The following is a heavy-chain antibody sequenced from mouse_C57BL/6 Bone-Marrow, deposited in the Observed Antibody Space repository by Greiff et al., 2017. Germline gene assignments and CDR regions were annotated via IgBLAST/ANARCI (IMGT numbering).Heavy chain of an antibody. Sequence: QVQLLQSGAELARPGASVKLSCKASGFTFTSSGISWVKQRTGQGLEWIGEICTRSGNTYYNEKFKGKATLTADKASSTAYMGLRSLTSEDSAVYFCARSGPPWYFDVWGTGTTVTVSS. D-gene: IGHD3-1*01. J-gene: IGHJ1*03. CDR3: ARSGPPWYFDV. V-gene: IGHV1-81*01. CDR2: ICTRSGNT. CDR1: GFTFTSSG.